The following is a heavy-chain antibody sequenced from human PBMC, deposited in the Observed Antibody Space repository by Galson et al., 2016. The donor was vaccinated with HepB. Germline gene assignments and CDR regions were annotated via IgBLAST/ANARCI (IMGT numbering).Heavy chain of an antibody. D-gene: IGHD3-10*01. J-gene: IGHJ4*02. CDR2: IYPGDSDT. Sequence: SGAEVKQPGESLKISCKTSGYNFNIYWIAWVRQMPGTGPEWMGIIYPGDSDTRYSPSFQGQVTISADKSISTAYLKWSSLKASDTAMFYCARTPIAMNRGLFYFDYWGQGTLVTVSS. V-gene: IGHV5-51*01. CDR3: ARTPIAMNRGLFYFDY. CDR1: GYNFNIYW.